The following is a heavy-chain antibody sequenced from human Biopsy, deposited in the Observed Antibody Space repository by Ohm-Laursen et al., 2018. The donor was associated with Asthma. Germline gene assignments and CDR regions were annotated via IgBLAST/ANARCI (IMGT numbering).Heavy chain of an antibody. Sequence: GASVKVSCKASGYTFTSYGISWVRQAPGQGLEWMGWISAYSGNTNYAQKLQGRVTMTTDTSTSTAYMELRSLRSDDTAVYYCAREAYDISTGYYGGGGMDVWGQGTTVVVSS. CDR3: AREAYDISTGYYGGGGMDV. CDR2: ISAYSGNT. CDR1: GYTFTSYG. V-gene: IGHV1-18*04. J-gene: IGHJ6*02. D-gene: IGHD3-9*01.